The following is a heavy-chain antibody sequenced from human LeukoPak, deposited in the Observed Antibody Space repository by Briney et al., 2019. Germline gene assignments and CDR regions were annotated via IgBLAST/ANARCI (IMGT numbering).Heavy chain of an antibody. Sequence: GASVKVSCKPSGYTFSLYGINWVRQAPGEGLEWMGWISGYSGHANYAQKFQGRVTLTTDASTNTAYMELRSLRSDDTAVYYCARAWLRRKYYYYMDVWGKGTTVTVSS. J-gene: IGHJ6*03. CDR2: ISGYSGHA. CDR3: ARAWLRRKYYYYMDV. CDR1: GYTFSLYG. D-gene: IGHD5-12*01. V-gene: IGHV1-18*01.